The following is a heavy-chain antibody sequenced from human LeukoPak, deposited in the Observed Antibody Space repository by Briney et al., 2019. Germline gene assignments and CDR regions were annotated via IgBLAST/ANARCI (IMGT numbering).Heavy chain of an antibody. CDR1: GFTFSSYA. D-gene: IGHD6-19*01. V-gene: IGHV3-23*01. Sequence: GGSLRLSCAASGFTFSSYAMSWVRQAPGKGLEWVSVISGSGGSTYYADSVKGRFTISRDNSKNTLYLQMNSLRAEDTAVYYCANSEQWLVVDYWGQGTLVTVSS. J-gene: IGHJ4*02. CDR3: ANSEQWLVVDY. CDR2: ISGSGGST.